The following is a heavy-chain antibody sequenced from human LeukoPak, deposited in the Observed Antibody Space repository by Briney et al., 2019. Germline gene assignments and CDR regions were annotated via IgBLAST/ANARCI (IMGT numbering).Heavy chain of an antibody. D-gene: IGHD3-10*01. CDR2: IIPSFGTA. J-gene: IGHJ6*04. V-gene: IGHV1-69*06. CDR3: ARVAISRSELPTQYYYYYGMDV. Sequence: GASVKVSCKASGGSFSSYAISWVRQAPGQGLEWMVGIIPSFGTANYAQKFQGRVTITADKSTSTAYMELSSLRSEDTAVYYCARVAISRSELPTQYYYYYGMDVWGKGTTVTVSS. CDR1: GGSFSSYA.